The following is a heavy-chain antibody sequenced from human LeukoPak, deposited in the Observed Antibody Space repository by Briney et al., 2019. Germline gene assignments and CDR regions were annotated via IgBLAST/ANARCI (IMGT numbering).Heavy chain of an antibody. J-gene: IGHJ4*02. Sequence: ASVKVSCKASGYTFTSYGISWVRQAPGQGLEWMGWISAYNGNTNCAQKLQGRVTMTRDTSTSTVYMELSSLRSEDTAVYYCARGLRYSTPLDYWGQGTLVTVSS. CDR1: GYTFTSYG. CDR2: ISAYNGNT. V-gene: IGHV1-18*01. D-gene: IGHD4-11*01. CDR3: ARGLRYSTPLDY.